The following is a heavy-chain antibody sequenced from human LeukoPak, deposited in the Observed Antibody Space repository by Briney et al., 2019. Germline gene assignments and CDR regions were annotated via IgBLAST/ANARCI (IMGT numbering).Heavy chain of an antibody. CDR1: GFTFSNYW. V-gene: IGHV3-74*01. CDR3: AKGGATVIDY. J-gene: IGHJ4*02. Sequence: GGSLRLSCAASGFTFSNYWMHWVRQAPGKGLVWVSRINSEGSSTTSADSVKGRFTISRDNAKNTLYLQMNSLRAEDTAVYYCAKGGATVIDYWGQGTLVTVSS. D-gene: IGHD4-17*01. CDR2: INSEGSST.